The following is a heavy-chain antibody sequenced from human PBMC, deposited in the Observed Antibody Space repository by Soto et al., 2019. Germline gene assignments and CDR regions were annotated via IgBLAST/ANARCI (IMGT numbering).Heavy chain of an antibody. V-gene: IGHV3-23*01. CDR2: ISGTGDGT. CDR3: AGPGYSSQDY. Sequence: GGSLRRSCAASGFTFRSFALSWVRQAPGKGLEWVSAISGTGDGTDYADSVKGRFTVSRDNFKNTLYLQMNSLRAEDTAVYYCAGPGYSSQDYWGQGTLVTVSS. D-gene: IGHD5-18*01. J-gene: IGHJ4*02. CDR1: GFTFRSFA.